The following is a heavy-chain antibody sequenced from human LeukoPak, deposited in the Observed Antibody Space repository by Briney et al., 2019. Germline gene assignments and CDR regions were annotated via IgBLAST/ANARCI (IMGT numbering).Heavy chain of an antibody. CDR1: GGSISSSSYY. V-gene: IGHV4-39*07. Sequence: SETLSLTCTVSGGSISSSSYYWGWIRQPPGKGLEWIGSIYYSGSTYYNPSLKSRVTISVDTSKNQFSLKLSSVTAADTAVYYCARGGGPHEYFQHWGQGTLVTVSS. D-gene: IGHD3-16*01. J-gene: IGHJ1*01. CDR3: ARGGGPHEYFQH. CDR2: IYYSGST.